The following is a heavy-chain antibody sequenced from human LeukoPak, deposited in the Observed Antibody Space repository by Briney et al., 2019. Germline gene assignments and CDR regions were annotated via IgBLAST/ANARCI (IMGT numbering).Heavy chain of an antibody. J-gene: IGHJ3*02. V-gene: IGHV3-23*01. D-gene: IGHD1-26*01. Sequence: GGSLRLSCLASKFTFNNYAMTWVRQAPGKGLEWVSSIRGSGDNMNYADYVKGRFTISRDDSKNTLYLQMNSLRAEDTAVYYCARGGSYLSAFDIWGQGTMVTVSS. CDR3: ARGGSYLSAFDI. CDR2: IRGSGDNM. CDR1: KFTFNNYA.